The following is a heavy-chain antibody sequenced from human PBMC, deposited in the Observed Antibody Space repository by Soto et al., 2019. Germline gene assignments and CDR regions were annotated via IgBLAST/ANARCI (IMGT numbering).Heavy chain of an antibody. J-gene: IGHJ5*02. Sequence: PSETLSLTCTVSGGSISSSSYYWGWIRQPPGKGLEWIGSIYYSGSTYYNPSLKSRVTISVDTSKNQFSLKLSSVTAADTAVYYCARESDHWRYYGSGSYPAWGQGTLVTVSS. CDR2: IYYSGST. CDR3: ARESDHWRYYGSGSYPA. CDR1: GGSISSSSYY. D-gene: IGHD3-10*01. V-gene: IGHV4-39*07.